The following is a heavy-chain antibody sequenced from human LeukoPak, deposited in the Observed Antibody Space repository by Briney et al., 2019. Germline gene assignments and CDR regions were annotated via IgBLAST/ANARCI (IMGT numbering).Heavy chain of an antibody. CDR1: GYSISSGYY. Sequence: SETLSLTCTVSGYSISSGYYWGWIRQPPGKGLEWIGSIYHSGSTYYNPSLKSRVTISVDTSKNQFSLKLSSVTAADTAVYYCATALYYDFWSGPVGWSQGTLVTVSS. J-gene: IGHJ4*02. CDR2: IYHSGST. CDR3: ATALYYDFWSGPVG. V-gene: IGHV4-38-2*02. D-gene: IGHD3-3*01.